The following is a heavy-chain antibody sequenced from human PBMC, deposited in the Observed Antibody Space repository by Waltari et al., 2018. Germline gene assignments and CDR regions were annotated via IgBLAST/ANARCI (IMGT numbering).Heavy chain of an antibody. D-gene: IGHD4-17*01. CDR2: LMPILGIA. CDR3: ARGHGDHFKFDY. CDR1: GRPSSSCA. Sequence: VQLVQSGDEVKKPGSSVKVSCQASGRPSSSCAISRVRAAPGHGLAWMGALMPILGIANYAQKFQGRVTITADESTSTAYMELSSLRSEDTAVYYCARGHGDHFKFDYWGQGTLVTVSS. V-gene: IGHV1-69*04. J-gene: IGHJ4*02.